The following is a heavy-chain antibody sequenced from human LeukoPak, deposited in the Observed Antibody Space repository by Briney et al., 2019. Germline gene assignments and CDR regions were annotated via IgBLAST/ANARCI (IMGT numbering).Heavy chain of an antibody. Sequence: SETLSLTCAVYGGSLSGYYWSGIRQPPGKGLECIGEINHSGSTNYNPSLKSRVTISVDTSKNQFSLKTSSVTAADTAVYYCARPVSGSSGWYYNYWGQGTLVTVSS. J-gene: IGHJ4*02. V-gene: IGHV4-34*01. CDR1: GGSLSGYY. CDR2: INHSGST. D-gene: IGHD6-19*01. CDR3: ARPVSGSSGWYYNY.